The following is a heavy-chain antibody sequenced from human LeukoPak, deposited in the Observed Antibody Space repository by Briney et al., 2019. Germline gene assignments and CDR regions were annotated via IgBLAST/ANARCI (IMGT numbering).Heavy chain of an antibody. D-gene: IGHD1-1*01. Sequence: GGSLRLSCVASGLTFSNYWMNWVRQAPGKGLGWVANIKQDGSAENYVDSLRGRFTISRDNAKNSVYLQMNSLRDDDTAVYYCAGGRGYITDYWGQGILVTASS. CDR3: AGGRGYITDY. V-gene: IGHV3-7*01. CDR2: IKQDGSAE. J-gene: IGHJ4*02. CDR1: GLTFSNYW.